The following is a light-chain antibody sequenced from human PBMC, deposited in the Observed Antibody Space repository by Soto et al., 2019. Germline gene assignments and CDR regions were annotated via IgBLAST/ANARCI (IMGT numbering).Light chain of an antibody. CDR1: SSNIGAGYD. V-gene: IGLV1-40*01. CDR2: AVT. J-gene: IGLJ3*02. CDR3: QSFDSSLSGWV. Sequence: QSALTQPPSVSGAPGQRATISCTGSSSNIGAGYDVHWYQQLPGTAPKLLIAAVTSRPSGVPDRFSGSKSGTSAYLAITGLQAEDEADYYCQSFDSSLSGWVFGGGTKLTVL.